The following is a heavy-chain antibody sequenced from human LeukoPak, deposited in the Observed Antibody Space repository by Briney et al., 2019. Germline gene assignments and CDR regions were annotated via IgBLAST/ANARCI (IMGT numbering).Heavy chain of an antibody. J-gene: IGHJ4*02. CDR3: ARIRRDGYNFPKDGGPFFDY. D-gene: IGHD5-24*01. CDR2: IYYSGST. Sequence: SETLSLTCTVSGGSISSYYWSWIRQPPGKGLEWIGSIYYSGSTYYNPSLKSRVTISVDTSKNQFSLKLSSVTAADTAVYYCARIRRDGYNFPKDGGPFFDYWGQGTLVTVSS. V-gene: IGHV4-59*12. CDR1: GGSISSYY.